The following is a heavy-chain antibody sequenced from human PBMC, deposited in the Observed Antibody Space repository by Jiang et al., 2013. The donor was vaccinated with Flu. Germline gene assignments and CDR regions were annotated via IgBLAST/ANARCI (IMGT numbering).Heavy chain of an antibody. CDR3: ARHRLKLRKSLFDY. Sequence: GSGLVKPSETLSLTCTVSGGSISSSSYYWGWIRQPPGKGLEWIGSMYYSGSTYYNPSLKSRVTISVDTSKNQFSLKLSSVTAADTAVYYCARHRLKLRKSLFDYWGQGTLVTVSS. CDR2: MYYSGST. V-gene: IGHV4-39*07. CDR1: GGSISSSSYY. J-gene: IGHJ4*02. D-gene: IGHD1-7*01.